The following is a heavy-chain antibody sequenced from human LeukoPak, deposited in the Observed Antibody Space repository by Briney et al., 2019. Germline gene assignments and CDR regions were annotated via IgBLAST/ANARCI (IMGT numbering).Heavy chain of an antibody. CDR1: GFTFNSYG. CDR2: ISYDGTNK. V-gene: IGHV3-30*18. D-gene: IGHD4-17*01. J-gene: IGHJ4*02. CDR3: AKLLNDYGDYYFDS. Sequence: HPGRSLRLSCAASGFTFNSYGMHWVRQVPGKGLEWVAIISYDGTNKYYADSVKGRFTISRDNSKNTLYLQMNSLRADDTAAYYCAKLLNDYGDYYFDSWGQGTLVTVSS.